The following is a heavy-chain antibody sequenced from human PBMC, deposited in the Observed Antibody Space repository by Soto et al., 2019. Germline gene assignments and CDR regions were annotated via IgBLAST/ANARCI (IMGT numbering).Heavy chain of an antibody. CDR2: VSYDGTKT. V-gene: IGHV3-33*05. Sequence: PGGSLRLSCVGSGFTFKNYGMHWVRQAPGKGLEWLAVVSYDGTKTMYTDSVKGRISISRDNARNTLFLQTDSLTAEDTALYYCARELRSYSGAYSGHWGQGTPVTVSS. CDR1: GFTFKNYG. D-gene: IGHD1-26*01. J-gene: IGHJ4*02. CDR3: ARELRSYSGAYSGH.